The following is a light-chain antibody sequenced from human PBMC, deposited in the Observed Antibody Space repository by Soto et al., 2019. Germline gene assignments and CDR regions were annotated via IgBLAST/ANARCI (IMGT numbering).Light chain of an antibody. Sequence: EIVLTQSPGLLSLSPGERATLSCRASQSVSNDFLAWYQQKPGQAPRLLIYGASTRATDVPDRFSGSGSGADFTLSTIRLEPEAFAVYYCHQYGSSPPRTFGQGTKVEMK. CDR2: GAS. J-gene: IGKJ1*01. V-gene: IGKV3-20*01. CDR3: HQYGSSPPRT. CDR1: QSVSNDF.